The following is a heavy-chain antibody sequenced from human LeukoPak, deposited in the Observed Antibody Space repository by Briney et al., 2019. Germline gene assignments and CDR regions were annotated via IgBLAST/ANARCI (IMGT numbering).Heavy chain of an antibody. J-gene: IGHJ6*02. V-gene: IGHV3-23*01. Sequence: GGSLRLSCASSGFTFSSYAMSWVRQAPGKGLEWVSAISGRGGCAYYAYSVKGRFTISRDNSKNTLYLQMNSLRAEDTAVYYCAKSSITMVRGVISPSPYYYYGMDVWGQGTTVTVSS. D-gene: IGHD3-10*01. CDR1: GFTFSSYA. CDR2: ISGRGGCA. CDR3: AKSSITMVRGVISPSPYYYYGMDV.